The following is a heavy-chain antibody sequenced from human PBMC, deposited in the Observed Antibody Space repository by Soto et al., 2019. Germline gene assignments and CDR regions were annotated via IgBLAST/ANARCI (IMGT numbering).Heavy chain of an antibody. CDR3: ARCCSWYYCDVKYF. CDR1: GYTFTSYG. D-gene: IGHD6-13*01. Sequence: GASVKVSCKASGYTFTSYGISWVRQAPGQRHEWMGWINAGNGNTKYSQKFQGRVTITRDTSASTAYMELSSLRSEDTAVYYCARCCSWYYCDVKYFWGQGTTDIVSS. V-gene: IGHV1-3*01. J-gene: IGHJ6*01. CDR2: INAGNGNT.